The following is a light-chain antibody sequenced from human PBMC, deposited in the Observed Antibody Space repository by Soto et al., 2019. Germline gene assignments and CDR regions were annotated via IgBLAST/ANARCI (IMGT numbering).Light chain of an antibody. CDR3: QQHDRSPWT. CDR1: QSVSSSF. J-gene: IGKJ1*01. Sequence: IVLTQSPGTLSLSPGERATLSCRASQSVSSSFVAWYQQKPGQAPRLLIYGASTRATGIPDRFSGSGSGTDVTLTIRRLEPEDFAVYYCQQHDRSPWTFGRGTKVEIK. CDR2: GAS. V-gene: IGKV3-20*01.